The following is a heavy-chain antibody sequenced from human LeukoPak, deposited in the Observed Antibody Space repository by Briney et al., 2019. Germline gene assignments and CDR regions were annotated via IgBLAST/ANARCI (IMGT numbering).Heavy chain of an antibody. Sequence: SETLSLTCTVSGGSITSSSYYWGWIRQPPGKGLEWIGSVYYSGNSYNNPSLKSRVTLSVDTSKNQFSLKLSSVTAADTAVYYCARGRPYNVGLPPWFDPWGQGTLVTVSS. J-gene: IGHJ5*02. CDR3: ARGRPYNVGLPPWFDP. CDR2: VYYSGNS. D-gene: IGHD1-14*01. CDR1: GGSITSSSYY. V-gene: IGHV4-39*07.